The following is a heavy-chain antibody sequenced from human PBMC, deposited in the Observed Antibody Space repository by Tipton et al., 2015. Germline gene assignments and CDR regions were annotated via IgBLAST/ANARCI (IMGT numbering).Heavy chain of an antibody. Sequence: GSLRLSCAASGFTFSDYYMSWIRQAPGKGLEWLSYISSSKIYTNYADSVKGRFTISRDNPKNSLFPQMNDLRAEDTAVYYCARGRSSSGWYNSEQQTPTPLDFWGQGTLVTVSS. CDR1: GFTFSDYY. CDR3: ARGRSSSGWYNSEQQTPTPLDF. V-gene: IGHV3-11*06. D-gene: IGHD6-19*01. J-gene: IGHJ4*02. CDR2: ISSSKIYT.